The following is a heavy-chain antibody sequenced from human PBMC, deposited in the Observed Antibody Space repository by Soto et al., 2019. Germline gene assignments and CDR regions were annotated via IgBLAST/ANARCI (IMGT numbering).Heavy chain of an antibody. CDR2: IYSGGTT. CDR1: GFTFSTYA. V-gene: IGHV3-53*01. J-gene: IGHJ4*02. CDR3: ARGGYSYGYDY. D-gene: IGHD5-18*01. Sequence: PGGSLRLSCAASGFTFSTYAMHWVRQAPGKGLEWVSVIYSGGTTYYADSVKGRFTISRDNSKNTLYLQMNSLRAEDTAVYYCARGGYSYGYDYWGQGTLVTVSS.